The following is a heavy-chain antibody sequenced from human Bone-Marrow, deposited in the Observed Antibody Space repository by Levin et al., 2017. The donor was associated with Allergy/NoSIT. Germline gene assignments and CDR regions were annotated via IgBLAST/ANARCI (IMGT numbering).Heavy chain of an antibody. CDR2: ISFNSGTI. Sequence: PGGSLRLSCAASGFTFDHYAMHWVRQAPGKGLEWVSGISFNSGTIAYADSVKGRFSISRDNAKHTVFLQMNSLGAEDTAVYYCAKDRNIGNVAYYFDNWGQGTLVTVSS. V-gene: IGHV3-9*01. J-gene: IGHJ4*02. D-gene: IGHD1/OR15-1a*01. CDR3: AKDRNIGNVAYYFDN. CDR1: GFTFDHYA.